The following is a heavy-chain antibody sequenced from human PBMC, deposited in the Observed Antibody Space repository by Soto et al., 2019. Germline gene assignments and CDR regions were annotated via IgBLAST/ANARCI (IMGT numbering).Heavy chain of an antibody. Sequence: GGSLRLSCAASGFTFSSYGMHWVRQAPGKGLEWVAVISYDGSNKYYADSVKGRFTISRDNSKNTLYLQMNSLRAEDTAVYYCAKDQIFIAAAGRYGMDVWGQGTTVTVYS. CDR3: AKDQIFIAAAGRYGMDV. CDR2: ISYDGSNK. CDR1: GFTFSSYG. V-gene: IGHV3-30*18. D-gene: IGHD6-13*01. J-gene: IGHJ6*02.